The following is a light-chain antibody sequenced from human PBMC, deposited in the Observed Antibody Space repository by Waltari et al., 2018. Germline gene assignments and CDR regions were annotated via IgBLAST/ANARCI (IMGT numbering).Light chain of an antibody. Sequence: SALTQPDSVSGSPGQSITLSCSGISSDSGAYEYVSWYQQHPGKAPKVIIYDVINRPSGVSDRFSGSKSGSSASLTISGLQAEDEADYYCSSFTSSTTGIFGGGTKLTVL. CDR2: DVI. V-gene: IGLV2-14*03. J-gene: IGLJ2*01. CDR3: SSFTSSTTGI. CDR1: SSDSGAYEY.